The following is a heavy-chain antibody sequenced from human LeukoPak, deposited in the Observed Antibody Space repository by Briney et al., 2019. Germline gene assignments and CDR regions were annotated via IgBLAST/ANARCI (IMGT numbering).Heavy chain of an antibody. J-gene: IGHJ4*02. V-gene: IGHV3-30*03. CDR1: GFTFSSYG. CDR2: ISYDGSNK. D-gene: IGHD1-26*01. CDR3: ARGYSGTYCLGY. Sequence: GGSLRLSCAASGFTFSSYGMHWVRQAPGKGLEWVAVISYDGSNKYYADSVKGRFTISRDNSKNTLYLQMNSLRAEDTAFYYCARGYSGTYCLGYWGQGTLVTVSS.